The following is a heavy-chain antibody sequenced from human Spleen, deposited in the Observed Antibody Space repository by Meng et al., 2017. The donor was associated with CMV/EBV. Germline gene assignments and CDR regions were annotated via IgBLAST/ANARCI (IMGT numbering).Heavy chain of an antibody. CDR1: GDSIRRRY. V-gene: IGHV4-59*11. D-gene: IGHD4-23*01. CDR2: IYYSGST. J-gene: IGHJ4*02. CDR3: ARGGKASFDS. Sequence: SETLSLTCTVSGDSIRRRYWSWIRQPPGKGLEWIGHIYYSGSTNYNPSLRSRVTISVDTSKIQFSLKLTSLTAADTAVYYCARGGKASFDSWGQGTLVTVSS.